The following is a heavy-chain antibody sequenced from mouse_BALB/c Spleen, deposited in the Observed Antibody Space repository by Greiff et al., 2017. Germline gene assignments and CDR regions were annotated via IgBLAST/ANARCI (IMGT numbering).Heavy chain of an antibody. CDR3: ARGGEYEACFAY. CDR2: ISSGGST. Sequence: VQLKESGGGLVKPGGSLKLSCAASGFTFSSYAMSWVRQTPEKRLEWVASISSGGSTYYPDSVKGRFTISRDNARNILYLQMSSLRSEDTAMYYCARGGEYEACFAYWGQGTLVTVSA. D-gene: IGHD2-14*01. V-gene: IGHV5-6-5*01. J-gene: IGHJ3*01. CDR1: GFTFSSYA.